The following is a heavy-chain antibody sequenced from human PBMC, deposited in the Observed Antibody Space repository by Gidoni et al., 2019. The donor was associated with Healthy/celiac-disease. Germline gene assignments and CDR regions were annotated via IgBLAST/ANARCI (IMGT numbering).Heavy chain of an antibody. V-gene: IGHV3-43*01. Sequence: LRLSCAASGFTFDDYTMHWVRQAPGKGLEWVSLISWDGGSTYYADSVKGRFTISRDNSKNSLYLQMNSLRTEDTALYYCAKDIQPLVTAISPYFDYWGQGTLVTVSS. J-gene: IGHJ4*02. CDR2: ISWDGGST. CDR1: GFTFDDYT. CDR3: AKDIQPLVTAISPYFDY. D-gene: IGHD2-21*02.